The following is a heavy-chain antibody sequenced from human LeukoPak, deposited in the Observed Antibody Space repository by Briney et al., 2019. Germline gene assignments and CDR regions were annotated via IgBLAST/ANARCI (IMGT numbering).Heavy chain of an antibody. D-gene: IGHD3-16*01. CDR2: INAGNGNT. J-gene: IGHJ4*02. Sequence: ASVKVSCKASGGTFSSYAISWVRQAPGQGLEWMGWINAGNGNTKYSQEFQGRVTITRDTSASTAYMELSSLRSEDMAVYYCARGYNWDYEYYFDYWGQGTLVTVSS. CDR1: GGTFSSYA. V-gene: IGHV1-3*03. CDR3: ARGYNWDYEYYFDY.